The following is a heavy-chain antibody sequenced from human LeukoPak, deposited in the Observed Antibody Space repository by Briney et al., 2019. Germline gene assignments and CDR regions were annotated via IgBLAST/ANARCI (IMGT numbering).Heavy chain of an antibody. D-gene: IGHD3-3*01. V-gene: IGHV1-69*13. CDR1: GYTFTSYG. CDR3: ARAGAYYDFWSGYFTS. J-gene: IGHJ4*02. Sequence: ASVKVSCKASGYTFTSYGISWVRQAPGQGLEWMGGIIPIFGTANYAQKFQGRVTITADESTSTAYMELSSLRSEDTAVYYCARAGAYYDFWSGYFTSWGQGTLVTVSS. CDR2: IIPIFGTA.